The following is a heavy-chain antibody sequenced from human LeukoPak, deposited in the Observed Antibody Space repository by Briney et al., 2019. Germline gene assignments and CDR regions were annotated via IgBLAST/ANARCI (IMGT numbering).Heavy chain of an antibody. CDR3: ARSGTIFGVVRDAFDI. CDR2: INPNSGGT. J-gene: IGHJ3*02. CDR1: GYTFTSYY. V-gene: IGHV1-2*02. D-gene: IGHD3-3*01. Sequence: ASVKVSCKASGYTFTSYYMHWVRQAPGQGLEWMGWINPNSGGTNYAQKFQGRVTMTRDTSISTAYMELSRLRSDDTAVYYCARSGTIFGVVRDAFDIWGQGKMVTVSS.